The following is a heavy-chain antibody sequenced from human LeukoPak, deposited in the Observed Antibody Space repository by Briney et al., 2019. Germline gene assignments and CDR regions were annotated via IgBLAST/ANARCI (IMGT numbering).Heavy chain of an antibody. D-gene: IGHD1-20*01. CDR2: IYYSGNT. CDR3: ARAGLTGRYNWFDP. V-gene: IGHV4-59*01. Sequence: SETLSLTCTVSGGSISSYYWSWIRQPPGKGLEWIGYIYYSGNTNYSPSLKSRVTISVDTSKNQFSLKLSSVTAADTAVYYCARAGLTGRYNWFDPWGQGTLVTVSS. CDR1: GGSISSYY. J-gene: IGHJ5*02.